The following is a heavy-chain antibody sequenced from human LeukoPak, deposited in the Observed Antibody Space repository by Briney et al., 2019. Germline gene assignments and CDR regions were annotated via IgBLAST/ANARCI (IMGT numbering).Heavy chain of an antibody. J-gene: IGHJ4*02. CDR1: GFTFSTYG. D-gene: IGHD4-17*01. CDR3: ARSRTYGDYGRGLDY. Sequence: GTSLRLSCAASGFTFSTYGMHWVRQPPGKGLVYIACINTDGFSTSYADSVKGRFTISRDNAKNTLYLQMNSLRAEDTAVYYCARSRTYGDYGRGLDYWGQGTLVTVSS. V-gene: IGHV3-74*01. CDR2: INTDGFST.